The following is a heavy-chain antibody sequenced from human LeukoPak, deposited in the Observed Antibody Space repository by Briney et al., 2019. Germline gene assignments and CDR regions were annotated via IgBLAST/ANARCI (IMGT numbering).Heavy chain of an antibody. Sequence: SETLSLTCTVSGGSISSYYWSWIRQPPGKGLEWIGEINHSGSTNYNPSLKSRVTISVDTSKNQFSLKLSSVTAAGTAVYYCARHDYSKAANYWGQGTLVTVSS. D-gene: IGHD4-11*01. V-gene: IGHV4-34*01. CDR2: INHSGST. CDR1: GGSISSYY. J-gene: IGHJ4*02. CDR3: ARHDYSKAANY.